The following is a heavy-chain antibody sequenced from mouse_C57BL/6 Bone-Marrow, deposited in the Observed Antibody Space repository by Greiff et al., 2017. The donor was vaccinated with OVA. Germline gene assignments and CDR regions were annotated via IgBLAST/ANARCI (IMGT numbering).Heavy chain of an antibody. D-gene: IGHD1-1*01. CDR3: ARGAITTVVAPARDY. Sequence: LQQSGAELVRPGSSVKLSCKDSYFAFMASAMHWVKQRPGHGLEWIGSFTMYSDATEYSENFKGKATLTANTSSSTAYMERSSLTSEDSAVYYCARGAITTVVAPARDYWGQGTSVTVSS. CDR2: FTMYSDAT. CDR1: YFAFMASA. J-gene: IGHJ4*01. V-gene: IGHV1-49*01.